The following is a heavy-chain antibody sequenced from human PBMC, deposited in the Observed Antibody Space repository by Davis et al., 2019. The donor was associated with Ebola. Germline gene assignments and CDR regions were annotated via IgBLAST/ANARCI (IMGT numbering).Heavy chain of an antibody. Sequence: SETLSLTCSVSGASISSYYWSWIRQAPGKGLEWIGFRYNSGSTNHNPSLQSRVIISIDTANKQISLKLCSVTAADTAVYYCARGRLLEWPPTFYGLDVWGKGTTVTVSS. CDR1: GASISSYY. D-gene: IGHD3-3*01. V-gene: IGHV4-59*01. CDR3: ARGRLLEWPPTFYGLDV. J-gene: IGHJ6*04. CDR2: RYNSGST.